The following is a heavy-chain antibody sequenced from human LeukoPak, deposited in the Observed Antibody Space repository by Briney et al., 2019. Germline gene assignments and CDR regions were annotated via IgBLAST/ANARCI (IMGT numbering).Heavy chain of an antibody. CDR3: ATQQLVRFVLRFQH. CDR1: GYTLTELS. Sequence: GASVKVSCKVSGYTLTELSMHWVRQAPGKGLDWMGRFDPEDGETIYAQKFQGRVTMTEDTSTNTAYMELSSLRSEDTAVYYCATQQLVRFVLRFQHWGQGTLVTVSS. D-gene: IGHD6-13*01. J-gene: IGHJ1*01. V-gene: IGHV1-24*01. CDR2: FDPEDGET.